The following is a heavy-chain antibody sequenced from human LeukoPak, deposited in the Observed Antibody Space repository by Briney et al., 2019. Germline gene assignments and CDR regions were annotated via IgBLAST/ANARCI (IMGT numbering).Heavy chain of an antibody. Sequence: PSETLSLTCTVSGGSISSGGYYWSWIRQHPGKGLEWIGDIYYSGSTDYNPSLKSRATISVDTSKTQFSLQLSSVTAADTAVYYCARVVLTTVELRFDYWGQGSLVTVSS. D-gene: IGHD4-11*01. CDR2: IYYSGST. V-gene: IGHV4-31*03. CDR1: GGSISSGGYY. CDR3: ARVVLTTVELRFDY. J-gene: IGHJ4*02.